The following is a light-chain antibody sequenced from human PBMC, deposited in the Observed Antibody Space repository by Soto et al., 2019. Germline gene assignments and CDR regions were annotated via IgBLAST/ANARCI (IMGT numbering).Light chain of an antibody. V-gene: IGKV1-6*01. Sequence: AIQMTQSPSSLSASVGDRVTITCRASQGIGNDLAWYQQKPGKAPQLLIYAASSLQAGVPSRFSGRGSGTDFTLTISGLQPEDFQTYSCLKDHSSPLTFGQGTRGDIK. CDR2: AAS. CDR1: QGIGND. CDR3: LKDHSSPLT. J-gene: IGKJ1*01.